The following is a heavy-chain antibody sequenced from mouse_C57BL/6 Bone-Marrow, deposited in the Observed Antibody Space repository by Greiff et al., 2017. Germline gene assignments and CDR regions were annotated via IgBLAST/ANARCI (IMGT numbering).Heavy chain of an antibody. CDR3: ARPYYSNYWYFDV. J-gene: IGHJ1*03. D-gene: IGHD2-5*01. CDR1: GYTFTSYW. V-gene: IGHV1-55*01. Sequence: QVQLQQSGAELVKPGASVKMSCKASGYTFTSYWITWVKQRPGQGLEWIGDLYPGSGSTNYNEKFKSKATLTVDTSSSTAYMQLSSLTSEDSAFYDCARPYYSNYWYFDVWGTGTTVTVSS. CDR2: LYPGSGST.